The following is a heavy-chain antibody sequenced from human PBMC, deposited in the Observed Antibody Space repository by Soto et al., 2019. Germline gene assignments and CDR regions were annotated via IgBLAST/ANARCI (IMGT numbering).Heavy chain of an antibody. Sequence: ASVKVSCKASGYTFTGYYMHWVRQAPGQGLEWMGWINPNSGGTNYAQKFQGWVTMTRDTSISTAYMELSRLRSDVTGVYYFASTPVEYSSSGYASDIWGQGTMVTGSS. CDR1: GYTFTGYY. D-gene: IGHD6-6*01. V-gene: IGHV1-2*04. CDR2: INPNSGGT. CDR3: ASTPVEYSSSGYASDI. J-gene: IGHJ3*02.